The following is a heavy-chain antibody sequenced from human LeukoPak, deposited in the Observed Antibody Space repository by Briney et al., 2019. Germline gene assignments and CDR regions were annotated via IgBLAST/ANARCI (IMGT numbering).Heavy chain of an antibody. J-gene: IGHJ4*02. V-gene: IGHV1-2*02. CDR3: AREPIVATFRYYFDY. Sequence: ASVKVSCKASGYTFTEYYMHWVRQAPGQGLEWMGWINPNSGGANYAENFQGRVTMTRDTSISTAYMELSRLRSDDTAVYYCAREPIVATFRYYFDYWGQGTLVTVSS. D-gene: IGHD5-12*01. CDR2: INPNSGGA. CDR1: GYTFTEYY.